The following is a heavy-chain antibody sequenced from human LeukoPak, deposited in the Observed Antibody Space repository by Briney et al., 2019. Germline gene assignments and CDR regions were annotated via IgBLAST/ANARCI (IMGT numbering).Heavy chain of an antibody. CDR3: TRDTGTTGEVKFDP. Sequence: SETLSLTCTVSGNSFGDYYWSWIRQPAGKGLEWIGRTYTSGSSTYNPSLKSRVTMSVDTSKSQFSLNLMSVTAADTAVYYCTRDTGTTGEVKFDPWGQGTLVTVSS. J-gene: IGHJ5*02. V-gene: IGHV4-4*07. D-gene: IGHD4-17*01. CDR2: TYTSGSS. CDR1: GNSFGDYY.